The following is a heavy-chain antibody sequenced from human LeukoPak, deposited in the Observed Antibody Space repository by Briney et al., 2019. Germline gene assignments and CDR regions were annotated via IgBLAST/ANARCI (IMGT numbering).Heavy chain of an antibody. CDR3: ATYTEDYSGPAFAP. J-gene: IGHJ5*02. D-gene: IGHD3-16*01. V-gene: IGHV4-59*12. Sequence: SETLSLTCTVSGGSISSYYWSWIRQPPGKGLEWIGYIYYSGSTNYNPSLKSRVTMSVDTSKNKFSLKLSSVTAADTAVYYCATYTEDYSGPAFAPWGQGTLVIVSS. CDR2: IYYSGST. CDR1: GGSISSYY.